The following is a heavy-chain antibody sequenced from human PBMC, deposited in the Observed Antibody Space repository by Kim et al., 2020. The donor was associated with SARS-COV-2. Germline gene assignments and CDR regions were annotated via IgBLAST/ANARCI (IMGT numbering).Heavy chain of an antibody. D-gene: IGHD3-22*01. CDR3: ARVPWHFYDTSGYSGNFEY. V-gene: IGHV4-39*01. Sequence: SETLSPTCTVSGASINSGTYYWGWIRQPPGNGLEWIGNIFYSGTTYYNSSLKSRVTISVDTSKNQFSLKLSSVTAADTAVYFCARVPWHFYDTSGYSGNFEYWGQGTLVTVSS. J-gene: IGHJ4*02. CDR1: GASINSGTYY. CDR2: IFYSGTT.